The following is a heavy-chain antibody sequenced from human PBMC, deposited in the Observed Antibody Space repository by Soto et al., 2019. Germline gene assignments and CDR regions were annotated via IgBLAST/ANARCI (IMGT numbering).Heavy chain of an antibody. CDR1: GGSISSGGYY. V-gene: IGHV4-31*03. D-gene: IGHD3-22*01. Sequence: PSETLSLTCTVSGGSISSGGYYWSWIRQRPGKGLEWIGYIYYSGSTYYNPSLKSRVTISVDTSKNQFSLKLSSVTAADTAVYYCARSYYDSTGFAVDPWGQGTLVTVSS. CDR3: ARSYYDSTGFAVDP. J-gene: IGHJ5*02. CDR2: IYYSGST.